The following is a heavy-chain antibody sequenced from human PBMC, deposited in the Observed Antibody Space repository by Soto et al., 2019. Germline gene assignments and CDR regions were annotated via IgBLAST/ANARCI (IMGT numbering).Heavy chain of an antibody. CDR2: ISSNGGST. CDR3: AREGRAFDI. V-gene: IGHV3-64*01. J-gene: IGHJ3*02. CDR1: GFTFSSYA. Sequence: EVQLVESGGGLVQPGGSLRLSCAASGFTFSSYAMHWVRQAPGKGLEYVSAISSNGGSTYYANSVKGRFTISRDNSKNTLYLQMGSLRAEVMAVYYCAREGRAFDIWGQGTMVTVSS.